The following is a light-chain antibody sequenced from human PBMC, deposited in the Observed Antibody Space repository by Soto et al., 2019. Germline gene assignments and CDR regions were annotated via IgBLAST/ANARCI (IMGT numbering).Light chain of an antibody. CDR1: QTVGTD. J-gene: IGKJ1*01. CDR2: DAS. V-gene: IGKV1-39*01. Sequence: IEVTQSPSSLAASLGDRVTITCRASQTVGTDVNWYRQKSGAAPELLIYDASTLQSGVPSRFRGGASGTDFTLTISSLQLDDFATYYCQQSYNTPLTFGQGTKVDIK. CDR3: QQSYNTPLT.